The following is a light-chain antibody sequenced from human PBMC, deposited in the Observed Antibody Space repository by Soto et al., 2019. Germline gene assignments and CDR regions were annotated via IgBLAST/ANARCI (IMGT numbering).Light chain of an antibody. CDR1: QNINNY. Sequence: DIQMTQSPSSLSASVGDRVTITCQASQNINNYLNWYQQKPGRAPKLLIYDASNLEAGGRSRCRGSGSGTAFTFTISRLQPEDITTYYCQQYENLPTFGQGTRLEIK. CDR3: QQYENLPT. CDR2: DAS. V-gene: IGKV1-33*01. J-gene: IGKJ5*01.